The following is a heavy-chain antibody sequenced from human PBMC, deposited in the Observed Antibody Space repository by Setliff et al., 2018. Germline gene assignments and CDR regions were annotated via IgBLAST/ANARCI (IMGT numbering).Heavy chain of an antibody. Sequence: GGSLRLSCAASGFTFSSYSMNWVRQAPGKGLECVSSISSSSSSIYYAESVKGRFTISRDNAKNSLYLQMNSLRVEDTALYYCARDLHWGFDYWGLGTLVTVSS. CDR2: ISSSSSSI. V-gene: IGHV3-21*01. D-gene: IGHD7-27*01. J-gene: IGHJ4*02. CDR3: ARDLHWGFDY. CDR1: GFTFSSYS.